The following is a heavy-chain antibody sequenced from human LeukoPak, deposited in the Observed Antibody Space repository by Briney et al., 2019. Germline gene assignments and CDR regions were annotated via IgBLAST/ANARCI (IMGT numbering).Heavy chain of an antibody. CDR3: ARDHLYYYDSSGYPNFDY. Sequence: GASVKVSCKASGYTFTSYGISWVRQAPGQGLEWMGWISAYNGNTNYAQKLQGRVTMTTDTSTSTAYMELRSLRSDDTAVYYCARDHLYYYDSSGYPNFDYWGQGTLVTVSS. V-gene: IGHV1-18*01. CDR1: GYTFTSYG. CDR2: ISAYNGNT. J-gene: IGHJ4*02. D-gene: IGHD3-22*01.